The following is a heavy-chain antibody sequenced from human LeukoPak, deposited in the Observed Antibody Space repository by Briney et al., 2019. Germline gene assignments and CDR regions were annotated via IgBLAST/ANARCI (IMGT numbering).Heavy chain of an antibody. CDR1: GGSISSSY. CDR3: ARGPYCDRSNCFSAYFDY. D-gene: IGHD2/OR15-2a*01. J-gene: IGHJ4*02. Sequence: SETLSLTCTLSGGSISSSYWSWLRQPPGKGLEWIGFIDYSGSTNYNPSLKSRVTMSVDTSKNQFSLKLSSVTAADTADYYCARGPYCDRSNCFSAYFDYWGQGTLVAVSS. CDR2: IDYSGST. V-gene: IGHV4-59*01.